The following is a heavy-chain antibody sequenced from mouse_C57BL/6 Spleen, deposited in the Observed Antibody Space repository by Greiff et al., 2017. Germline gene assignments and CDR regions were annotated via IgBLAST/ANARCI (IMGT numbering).Heavy chain of an antibody. Sequence: VQLQQSGPGLVKPSQSLSLTCSVTGYSITSGYYWNWIRQFPGNKLEWMGYISYDGSNNYNPSLKNRISITRDTSKNQFFLKLNSVTTEDTATYYCAREDYGTVMDYWGQGTSVTVSS. CDR2: ISYDGSN. J-gene: IGHJ4*01. V-gene: IGHV3-6*01. D-gene: IGHD1-1*01. CDR3: AREDYGTVMDY. CDR1: GYSITSGYY.